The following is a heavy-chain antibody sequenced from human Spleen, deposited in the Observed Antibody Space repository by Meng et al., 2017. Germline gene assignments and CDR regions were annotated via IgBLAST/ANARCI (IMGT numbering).Heavy chain of an antibody. J-gene: IGHJ4*02. D-gene: IGHD3-10*01. V-gene: IGHV4-61*02. CDR3: ARDWADYYGSGSYQFDY. CDR2: IYTTGST. Sequence: SETLSLTCSVSGGSFSTGSYYWSWIRQPAGKALEWIGRIYTTGSTNYNPSLKSRVTISLDTSKNQFSLRLSSVTAADTAVYYCARDWADYYGSGSYQFDYWGQGTLVTVSS. CDR1: GGSFSTGSYY.